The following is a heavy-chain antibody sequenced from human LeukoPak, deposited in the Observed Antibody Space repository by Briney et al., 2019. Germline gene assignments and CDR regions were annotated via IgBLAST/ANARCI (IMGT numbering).Heavy chain of an antibody. D-gene: IGHD3-9*01. CDR1: GFTFSSYW. CDR3: TRAATSYDILTGYYPYYFDY. Sequence: GGSLRLSCAASGFTFSSYWMSWVRQAPGKGLEWVANIKQDGSEKYYVDSVKGRFTISRDNAKNSLYLQMNSLRAEDTAVYYCTRAATSYDILTGYYPYYFDYWGQGTLVTVSS. V-gene: IGHV3-7*03. J-gene: IGHJ4*02. CDR2: IKQDGSEK.